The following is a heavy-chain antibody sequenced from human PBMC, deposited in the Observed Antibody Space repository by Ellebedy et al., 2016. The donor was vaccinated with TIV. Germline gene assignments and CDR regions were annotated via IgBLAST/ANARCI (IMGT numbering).Heavy chain of an antibody. CDR1: GGTFSSYA. CDR2: IIPIFGTA. D-gene: IGHD3-22*01. V-gene: IGHV1-69*05. CDR3: ARASSGYSVDY. Sequence: SVKVSXKASGGTFSSYAISWVRQAPGQGLEWMGGIIPIFGTANYAQKFQGRVTMTRDTSTSTFYMELSSLRSEDTAVYYCARASSGYSVDYWGQGTLVTVSS. J-gene: IGHJ4*02.